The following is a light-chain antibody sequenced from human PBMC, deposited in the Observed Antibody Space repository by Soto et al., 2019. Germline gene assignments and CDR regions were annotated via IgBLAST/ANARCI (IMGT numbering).Light chain of an antibody. CDR2: GND. Sequence: QSVLTQPPSVSGTPGQRVSISCTGSRSNIGVGYDVHWYLQLPGTAPKLLINGNDNRPSGVPDRYSVSRSGTSASLAITGLRAEDEDVYYYQCCANSLAYNFVFGGGTKVTVL. V-gene: IGLV1-40*01. J-gene: IGLJ2*01. CDR1: RSNIGVGYD. CDR3: QCCANSLAYNFV.